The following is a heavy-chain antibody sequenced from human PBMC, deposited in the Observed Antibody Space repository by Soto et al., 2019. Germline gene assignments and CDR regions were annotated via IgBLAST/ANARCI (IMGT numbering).Heavy chain of an antibody. Sequence: EVLLVQSRAEVKKPGESLKISCQGSGYSFTNYWIGWVRQMPGKGLEWMGIIYPGDSDTRYSPSFQGQVTISADKSIGTAYLQWSSLKASDTAMYFCARQALSGWSVYYFDYWGQGTLLTVSS. CDR3: ARQALSGWSVYYFDY. CDR2: IYPGDSDT. CDR1: GYSFTNYW. D-gene: IGHD6-19*01. V-gene: IGHV5-51*01. J-gene: IGHJ4*02.